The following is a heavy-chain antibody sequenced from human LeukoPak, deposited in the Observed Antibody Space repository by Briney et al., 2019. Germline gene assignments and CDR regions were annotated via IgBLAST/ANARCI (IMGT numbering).Heavy chain of an antibody. V-gene: IGHV3-53*01. J-gene: IGHJ4*02. CDR3: ASSVRGATEYYFDY. D-gene: IGHD1-26*01. Sequence: GGSLRLSCAASGVIVSSSYMSWVRQAPGKGLEWVSVIYSGGSTYYADSVKGRFTISRDNSKNTLYLQMNSLRAEDTAVYYCASSVRGATEYYFDYWGQGTLVTVSS. CDR2: IYSGGST. CDR1: GVIVSSSY.